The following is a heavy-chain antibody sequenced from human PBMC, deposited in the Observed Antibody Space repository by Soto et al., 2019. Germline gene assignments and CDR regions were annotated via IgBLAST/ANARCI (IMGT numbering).Heavy chain of an antibody. Sequence: PSETLSLTCTVSGGSISSSTYYWGWIRQPPGKGLEWIASIYYSGRTHYNPSLESRVTISVDTSKNQFSLKLSSVTAADTAVYYCARDSPGGYSGYDRLIDYWGQGTLVTVSS. V-gene: IGHV4-39*07. CDR3: ARDSPGGYSGYDRLIDY. CDR2: IYYSGRT. CDR1: GGSISSSTYY. J-gene: IGHJ4*02. D-gene: IGHD5-12*01.